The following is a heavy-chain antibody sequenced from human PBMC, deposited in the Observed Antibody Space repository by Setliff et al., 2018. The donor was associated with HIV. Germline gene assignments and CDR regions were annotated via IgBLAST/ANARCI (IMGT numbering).Heavy chain of an antibody. CDR1: GYSFTSYW. Sequence: GESLKISCKGSGYSFTSYWIAWLRQMPGKGLECMGIIYPGDSDTRYSPPFQGQVTISGDKSIGTAYLQWSSLKSSDTAMYYCARHGQYGSGSYYNRPFDFWGQGTLVTVS. D-gene: IGHD3-10*01. CDR2: IYPGDSDT. V-gene: IGHV5-51*01. CDR3: ARHGQYGSGSYYNRPFDF. J-gene: IGHJ4*02.